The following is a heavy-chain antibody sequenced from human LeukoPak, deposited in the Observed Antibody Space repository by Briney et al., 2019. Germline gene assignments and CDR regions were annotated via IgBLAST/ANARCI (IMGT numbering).Heavy chain of an antibody. CDR1: GGSISSYY. D-gene: IGHD3-3*01. Sequence: PSETLSLTCTVPGGSISSYYWSWIPQPPGKGQEWIGYIYYSGSTNYNTSLKSRVTISVDTSKNQFSLKLSYVTAADTAVYYCARDGHEGEWLVWGQGTLVTVSS. CDR3: ARDGHEGEWLV. J-gene: IGHJ4*02. V-gene: IGHV4-59*01. CDR2: IYYSGST.